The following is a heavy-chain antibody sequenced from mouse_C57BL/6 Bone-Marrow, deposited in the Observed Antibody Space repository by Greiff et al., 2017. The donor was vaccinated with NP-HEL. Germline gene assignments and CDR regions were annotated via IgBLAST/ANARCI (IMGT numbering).Heavy chain of an antibody. D-gene: IGHD1-1*01. V-gene: IGHV5-12*01. CDR2: ISNGGGST. CDR3: ARHGIYYYGSSWVYYAMDY. J-gene: IGHJ4*01. CDR1: GFTFSDYY. Sequence: EVKLVESGGGLVQPGGSLKLSCAASGFTFSDYYMYWVRQTPEKRLEWVAYISNGGGSTYYPDTVKGRFTISRDNAKNTLYLQVSRLKSEDTAMYYCARHGIYYYGSSWVYYAMDYWGQGTSVTVSS.